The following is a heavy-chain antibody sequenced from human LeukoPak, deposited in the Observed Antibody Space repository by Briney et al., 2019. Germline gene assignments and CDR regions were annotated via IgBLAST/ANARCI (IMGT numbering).Heavy chain of an antibody. CDR2: INPNSGGT. J-gene: IGHJ4*02. CDR3: ARVKFKSSSWTPLDY. Sequence: ASVKVSCKASGYTFTGYYMHWARQAPGQGLEWMGWINPNSGGTNYAQKFQGRVTMTRDTSISTAYMELSRLRSDDTAVYYCARVKFKSSSWTPLDYWGQGTLVPSLQ. CDR1: GYTFTGYY. D-gene: IGHD6-13*01. V-gene: IGHV1-2*02.